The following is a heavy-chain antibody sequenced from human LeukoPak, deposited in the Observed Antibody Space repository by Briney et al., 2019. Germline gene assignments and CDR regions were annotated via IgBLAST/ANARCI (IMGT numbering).Heavy chain of an antibody. V-gene: IGHV4-61*01. J-gene: IGHJ4*02. CDR2: IYYSGST. CDR1: GGSVSSGSYY. Sequence: SETLSLTCTVYGGSVSSGSYYWSWIRQPPGKGLEWIGHIYYSGSTNYNPSLKSRVTISVDTSKNQFSLKLSSVTAADTAVYYCAGALMVRGVITYYYFDYWGQGTLVTVSS. D-gene: IGHD3-10*01. CDR3: AGALMVRGVITYYYFDY.